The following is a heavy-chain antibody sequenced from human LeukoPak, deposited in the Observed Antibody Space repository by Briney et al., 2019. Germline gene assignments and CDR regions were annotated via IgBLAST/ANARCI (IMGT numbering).Heavy chain of an antibody. CDR3: APIYGDYSDFDS. CDR1: CGSFSSYY. Sequence: SETLSLTCAVYCGSFSSYYWSWVRQPPGKGLEWIGEVTHSGRTNYNPSLKSRVTISLDTSKNQFSLKLRSVTAADTAMYYCAPIYGDYSDFDSWGQGTLVTVSS. CDR2: VTHSGRT. V-gene: IGHV4-34*01. J-gene: IGHJ4*02. D-gene: IGHD4-17*01.